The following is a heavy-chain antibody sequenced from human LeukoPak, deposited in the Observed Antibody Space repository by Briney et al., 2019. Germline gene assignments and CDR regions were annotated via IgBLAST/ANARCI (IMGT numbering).Heavy chain of an antibody. Sequence: SQTLSLTCTVSGGSISSGSYYWSWIRQPAGKGLEWIGRLYTSGSTEYNPSLKSRVTISLDTSKNQFSLRLSSVTAADTAVYCCAREGHYDSSAYVYYFAYWGQGTLVTVSS. D-gene: IGHD3-22*01. CDR2: LYTSGST. J-gene: IGHJ4*02. V-gene: IGHV4-61*02. CDR1: GGSISSGSYY. CDR3: AREGHYDSSAYVYYFAY.